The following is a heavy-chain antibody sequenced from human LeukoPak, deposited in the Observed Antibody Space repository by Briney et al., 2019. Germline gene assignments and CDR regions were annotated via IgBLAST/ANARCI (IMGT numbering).Heavy chain of an antibody. V-gene: IGHV4-34*01. CDR1: GGSFSGYY. D-gene: IGHD3-16*01. Sequence: PETLSLTCAVYGGSFSGYYWSWIRQPPGKGLEWIGEINHSGSTNYNPSLKSRVTISVDTSKNQFSLKLSSVTAADTAVYYCARTLYIASAPGGFDYWGQGTLVTVSS. J-gene: IGHJ4*02. CDR2: INHSGST. CDR3: ARTLYIASAPGGFDY.